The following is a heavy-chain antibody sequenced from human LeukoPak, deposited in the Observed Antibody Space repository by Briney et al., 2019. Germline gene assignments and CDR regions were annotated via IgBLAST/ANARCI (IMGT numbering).Heavy chain of an antibody. Sequence: ASVKVSCKASGGTFSSYAISWVRQAPGQGLEWMGGIIPIFGTANYAQKFQGRVTITADESTSTAYMELSSLRSEDTAVYYCAGNGPQGPNDYWGQGTLVTVSS. D-gene: IGHD2-8*01. CDR3: AGNGPQGPNDY. CDR2: IIPIFGTA. V-gene: IGHV1-69*13. J-gene: IGHJ4*02. CDR1: GGTFSSYA.